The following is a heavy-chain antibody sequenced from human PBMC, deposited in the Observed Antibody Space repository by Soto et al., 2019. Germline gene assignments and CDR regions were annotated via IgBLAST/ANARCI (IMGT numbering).Heavy chain of an antibody. V-gene: IGHV5-10-1*01. J-gene: IGHJ6*02. CDR1: GYSFTSYW. Sequence: PGESLKISCKGSGYSFTSYWISWVRQMPGKGLEWMGRIDPSDSYTNYSPSFQGHVTISADKSISTAYLQWSSLKASDTAMYYCARFMRGKNIVLMVYQGDYYYGMDVWGQGTTVTVSS. D-gene: IGHD2-8*01. CDR2: IDPSDSYT. CDR3: ARFMRGKNIVLMVYQGDYYYGMDV.